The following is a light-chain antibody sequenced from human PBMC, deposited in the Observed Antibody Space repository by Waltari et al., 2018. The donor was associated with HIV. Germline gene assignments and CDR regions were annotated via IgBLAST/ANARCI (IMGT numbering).Light chain of an antibody. CDR3: CSREGTTTYV. J-gene: IGLJ1*01. V-gene: IGLV2-11*01. Sequence: QSALTQPRSVSGSPGQSVTIPCTGITSNYNFVSWYQQHPDKAPKLLIYDINKRPSEVPGRFSGSRSGNTASLTISGLRAEDEADYYCCSREGTTTYVFGTGTKVT. CDR1: TSNYNF. CDR2: DIN.